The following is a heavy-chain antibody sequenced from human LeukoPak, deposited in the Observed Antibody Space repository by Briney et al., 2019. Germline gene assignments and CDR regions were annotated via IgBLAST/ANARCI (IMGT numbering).Heavy chain of an antibody. CDR2: IIPIFGTA. CDR1: GGTFSSYA. D-gene: IGHD2-2*01. Sequence: GASVKVSCKASGGTFSSYAISWVRQAPGQGLEWMGGIIPIFGTANYAQKFQGRVTITTDESTSTAYMELSSLRSEDTAVYYCARVRSVVVPAAIEGGWFDPWGQGTLVTVSS. CDR3: ARVRSVVVPAAIEGGWFDP. J-gene: IGHJ5*02. V-gene: IGHV1-69*05.